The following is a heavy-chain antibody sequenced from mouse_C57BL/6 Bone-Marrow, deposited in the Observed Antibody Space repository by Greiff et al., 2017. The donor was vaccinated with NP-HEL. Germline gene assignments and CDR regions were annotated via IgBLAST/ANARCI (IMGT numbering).Heavy chain of an antibody. CDR3: ARTGTADY. CDR2: INPNNGGT. D-gene: IGHD4-1*01. J-gene: IGHJ2*01. CDR1: GYTFTDYY. V-gene: IGHV1-26*01. Sequence: EVQLQQSGPELVKPGASVKISCKASGYTFTDYYMNWVKQSHGKSLEWIGDINPNNGGTSYNQKFKGKATLTVDKSSSTAYMELRSLTSEDSAVYYCARTGTADYWGHGTTLTVSS.